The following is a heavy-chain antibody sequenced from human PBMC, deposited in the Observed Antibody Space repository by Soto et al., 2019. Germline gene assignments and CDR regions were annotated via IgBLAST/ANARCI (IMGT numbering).Heavy chain of an antibody. J-gene: IGHJ6*02. Sequence: GESLKISCKGSGYSFTSYWISWVRQMPGKGLEWMGRIDPSDSYTNYSPSFQGHVTIPADKSISTAYLQWSSLKASDTAMYYCARRGYSGYDSYYYYYGMDVWGQGTTVTVSS. CDR1: GYSFTSYW. V-gene: IGHV5-10-1*01. D-gene: IGHD5-12*01. CDR2: IDPSDSYT. CDR3: ARRGYSGYDSYYYYYGMDV.